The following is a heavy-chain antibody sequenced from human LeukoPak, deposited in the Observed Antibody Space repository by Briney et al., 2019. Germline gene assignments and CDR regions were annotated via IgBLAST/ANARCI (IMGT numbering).Heavy chain of an antibody. CDR2: IYYSGST. V-gene: IGHV4-59*08. J-gene: IGHJ5*02. CDR1: GGSISSYY. D-gene: IGHD6-19*01. CDR3: AARYSSGWYLGWFDP. Sequence: SETLSLTCTVSGGSISSYYWSWIRQPPGKGLEWIGYIYYSGSTNYNPSLKSRVTISVDTSKNQFSLKLSSVTAADTAVYYCAARYSSGWYLGWFDPWGQGTLVTVSS.